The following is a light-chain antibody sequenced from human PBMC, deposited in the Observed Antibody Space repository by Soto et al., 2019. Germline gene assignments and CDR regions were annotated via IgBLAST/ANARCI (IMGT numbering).Light chain of an antibody. CDR2: GAS. J-gene: IGKJ1*01. V-gene: IGKV3-15*01. CDR1: QSVSSN. CDR3: QQYNSWLWT. Sequence: EIVMTQSPATLSMSPGERATLSCRASQSVSSNLAWFQQKPGQAPRLLIYGASTTATGIPARFSGSGSGTEFTLTISSLQSEDFAIYYCQQYNSWLWTFGQGTKVDI.